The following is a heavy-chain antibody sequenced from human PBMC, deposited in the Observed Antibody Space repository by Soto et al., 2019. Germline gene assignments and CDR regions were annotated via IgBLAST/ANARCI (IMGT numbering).Heavy chain of an antibody. V-gene: IGHV4-61*08. CDR1: GAALSSGGYF. CDR2: IYYSGGT. CDR3: TREQSDDNYFDP. D-gene: IGHD6-19*01. Sequence: PSETLSLTCTVPGAALSSGGYFYTWVRQPPGKGLEWLGYIYYSGGTNHNPSLKSRVTISLDKSKSQFSLRLISVTAADTAVYYCTREQSDDNYFDPWGQGTLVTVSS. J-gene: IGHJ5*02.